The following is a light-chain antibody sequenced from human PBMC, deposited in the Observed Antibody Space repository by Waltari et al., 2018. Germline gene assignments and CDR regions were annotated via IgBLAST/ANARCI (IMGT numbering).Light chain of an antibody. CDR2: GAS. Sequence: EIVMTQSPATLSVSPGERATLSCRASQSVSNNLAWYQQKPGQAPRLLIYGASTRATGIPARFSGSWSGTEFTLTISSLQSEDFAVYYCQQYNNWPYTFGQGTKLEIK. CDR3: QQYNNWPYT. CDR1: QSVSNN. V-gene: IGKV3-15*01. J-gene: IGKJ2*01.